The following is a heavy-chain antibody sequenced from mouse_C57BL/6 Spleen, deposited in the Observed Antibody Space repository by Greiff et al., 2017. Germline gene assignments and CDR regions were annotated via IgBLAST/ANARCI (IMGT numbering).Heavy chain of an antibody. J-gene: IGHJ2*01. CDR1: GYTFTSYW. Sequence: QVQLQQPGTELVKPGASVKLSCKASGYTFTSYWMHWVKQRPGQGLEWIGNINPSNGGTNYNEKFKSKATVTVDKSSSTTYMQLSSLTSEDAAVYYCARGSDYYSNFFDYWGQGTTLTVSS. V-gene: IGHV1-53*01. D-gene: IGHD2-5*01. CDR3: ARGSDYYSNFFDY. CDR2: INPSNGGT.